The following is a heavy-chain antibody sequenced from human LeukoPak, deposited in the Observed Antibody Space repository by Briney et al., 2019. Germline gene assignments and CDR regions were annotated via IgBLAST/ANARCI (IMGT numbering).Heavy chain of an antibody. CDR3: ARGVRGGRSGGSRTFYYFDY. D-gene: IGHD2-15*01. V-gene: IGHV1-8*01. CDR2: MNPNSGNT. CDR1: GYTLTELS. J-gene: IGHJ4*02. Sequence: ASVKVSCKVSGYTLTELSMHWVRQAPGQGLEWMGWMNPNSGNTGYAQKFQGRVTMTRNTSISTAYMELSSLRSEDTAVYYCARGVRGGRSGGSRTFYYFDYWGQGTLVTVSS.